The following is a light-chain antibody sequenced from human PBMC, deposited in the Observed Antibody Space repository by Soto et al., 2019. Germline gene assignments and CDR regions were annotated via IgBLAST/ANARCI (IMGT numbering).Light chain of an antibody. CDR3: QHYYTYPYT. Sequence: AIRMTQSPSSLSASTGDRVTITCRASLGISNFLAWYQQKAGKAPKLLIYAASTLQSGVPTRFNGSGSGTDFSLIVTNLQSEDFATYYCQHYYTYPYTFGQGTTLQIK. CDR2: AAS. CDR1: LGISNF. J-gene: IGKJ2*01. V-gene: IGKV1-8*01.